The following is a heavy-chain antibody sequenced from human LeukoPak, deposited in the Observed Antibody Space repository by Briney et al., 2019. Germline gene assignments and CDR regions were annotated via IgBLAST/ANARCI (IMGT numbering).Heavy chain of an antibody. CDR3: ARWGYYGSGAQNVGWFDP. J-gene: IGHJ5*02. V-gene: IGHV4-59*01. D-gene: IGHD3-10*01. Sequence: PSETLSLTCTVSGGSISSYYWSWIRQPPGKGLEWIGYIYYSGSTNYNPSLKSRVTISVDTSKNQFSLKLSSVTAADTAVYYCARWGYYGSGAQNVGWFDPWGQGTLVTVSS. CDR2: IYYSGST. CDR1: GGSISSYY.